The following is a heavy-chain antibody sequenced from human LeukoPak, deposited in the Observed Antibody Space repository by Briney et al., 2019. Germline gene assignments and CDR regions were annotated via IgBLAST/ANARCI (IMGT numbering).Heavy chain of an antibody. V-gene: IGHV3-21*01. D-gene: IGHD3-9*01. CDR3: ARDRVGLRYFDWLSPACFDY. CDR2: ISSSSSYI. J-gene: IGHJ4*02. Sequence: PGGSLRLSCAASGFTFSSYSMNWVHQAPGKGLEWVSSISSSSSYIYYADSVKGRFTISRDNAKNSLYLQMNSLRAEDTAVYYCARDRVGLRYFDWLSPACFDYWGQGTLVTVSS. CDR1: GFTFSSYS.